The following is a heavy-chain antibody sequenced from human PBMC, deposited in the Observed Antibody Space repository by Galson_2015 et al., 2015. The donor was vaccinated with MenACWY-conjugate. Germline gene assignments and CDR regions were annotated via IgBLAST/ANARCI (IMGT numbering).Heavy chain of an antibody. V-gene: IGHV3-23*01. CDR1: GITFSSNA. J-gene: IGHJ6*02. D-gene: IGHD2-2*01. CDR3: AKFKYSTSWSNTHGMDV. Sequence: SLRLSCAASGITFSSNAMTWVRQAPGKGLEWVSGIGTGGGTYYADSVKGRFTISRDNSKNMVYLQMNSLRAEDTAIYYCAKFKYSTSWSNTHGMDVWGQGTTVTVSS. CDR2: IGTGGGT.